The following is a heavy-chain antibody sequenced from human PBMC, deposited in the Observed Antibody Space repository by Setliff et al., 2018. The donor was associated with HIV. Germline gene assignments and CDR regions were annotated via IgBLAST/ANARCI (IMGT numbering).Heavy chain of an antibody. CDR3: SKEKFTFTVVRGVIDS. J-gene: IGHJ4*02. V-gene: IGHV3-43*01. CDR1: GFTFDDYT. D-gene: IGHD3-10*01. Sequence: PGGSLRLSCAASGFTFDDYTMHWVRQAPGKGLEWVSLISWDGDMTYYADSVKGRFTISRDKSKNTLYLQMNSLRAEDTAFYYCSKEKFTFTVVRGVIDSWGQGTLVTVSS. CDR2: ISWDGDMT.